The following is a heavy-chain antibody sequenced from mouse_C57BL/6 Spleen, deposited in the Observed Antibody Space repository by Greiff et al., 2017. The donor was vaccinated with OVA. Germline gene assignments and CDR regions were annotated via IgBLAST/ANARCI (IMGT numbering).Heavy chain of an antibody. CDR3: ARQGYDYDKDDYAMDY. CDR1: GFTFSDYY. V-gene: IGHV5-12*01. Sequence: EVQRVESGGGLVQPGGSLKLSCAASGFTFSDYYMYWVRQTPEKRLEWVAYISNGGGSTYYPDTVKGRFTISRDNAKSTLYLQMSRLKSEDTAMYYCARQGYDYDKDDYAMDYWGQGTSVTVSS. CDR2: ISNGGGST. D-gene: IGHD2-4*01. J-gene: IGHJ4*01.